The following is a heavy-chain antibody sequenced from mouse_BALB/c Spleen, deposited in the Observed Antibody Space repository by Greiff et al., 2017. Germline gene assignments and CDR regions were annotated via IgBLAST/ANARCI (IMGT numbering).Heavy chain of an antibody. CDR2: IYPGSGST. CDR1: GYTFTSYW. Sequence: LKQPGSELVRPGASVKLSCKASGYTFTSYWMHWVKQRPGQGLEWIGNIYPGSGSTNYDEKFKSKATLTVDTSSSTAYMQLSSLTSEDSAVYYCTREANRYDAMDYWGQGTSVTVSS. J-gene: IGHJ4*01. CDR3: TREANRYDAMDY. V-gene: IGHV1S22*01. D-gene: IGHD2-14*01.